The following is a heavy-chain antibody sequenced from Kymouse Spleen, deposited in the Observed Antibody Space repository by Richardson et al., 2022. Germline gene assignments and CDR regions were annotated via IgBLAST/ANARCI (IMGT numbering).Heavy chain of an antibody. CDR3: TRRGQLAGNWFDP. CDR2: IRSKANSYAT. Sequence: EVQLVESGGGLVQPGGSLKLSCAASGFTFSGSAMHWVRQASGKGLEWVGRIRSKANSYATAYAASVKGRFTISRDDSKNTAYLQMNSLKTEDTAVYYCTRRGQLAGNWFDPWGQGTLVTVSS. V-gene: IGHV3-73*02. CDR1: GFTFSGSA. D-gene: IGHD6-6*01. J-gene: IGHJ5*02.